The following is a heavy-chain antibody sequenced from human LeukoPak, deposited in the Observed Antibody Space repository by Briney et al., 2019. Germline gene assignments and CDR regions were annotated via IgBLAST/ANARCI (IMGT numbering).Heavy chain of an antibody. Sequence: GRSLRLSCAASGFTFSRYAMHWVRQAPGRGLEWVAVISYDGSNKYYADSVKGRFTISRDNSKNTLYLQMNSLRAEDTAVYYCARESSGGGLDYWGQGTLVTVSS. D-gene: IGHD3-10*01. V-gene: IGHV3-30-3*01. J-gene: IGHJ4*02. CDR2: ISYDGSNK. CDR1: GFTFSRYA. CDR3: ARESSGGGLDY.